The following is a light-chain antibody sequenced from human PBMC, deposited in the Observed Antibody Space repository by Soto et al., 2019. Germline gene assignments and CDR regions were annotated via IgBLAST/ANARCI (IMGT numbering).Light chain of an antibody. Sequence: QSALTQPASVSGSPGQSISISCSGTSSDVGGYTYVSWYQQHPGKAPKVIIYEVSNRPSGVSSRFSGSKSGKTASLTISGLKAEDEADYYCSAHTSSSTTYVFAKGTKATVL. J-gene: IGLJ1*01. CDR1: SSDVGGYTY. V-gene: IGLV2-14*01. CDR2: EVS. CDR3: SAHTSSSTTYV.